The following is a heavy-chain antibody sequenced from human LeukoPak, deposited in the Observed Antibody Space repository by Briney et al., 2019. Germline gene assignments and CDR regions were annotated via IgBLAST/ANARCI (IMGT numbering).Heavy chain of an antibody. J-gene: IGHJ3*02. D-gene: IGHD6-13*01. Sequence: PSETLSLTCTVSGGSISSYYWSWIRQPPGKGLEWIGYIYYSGSTNYNPSLKSRVTISVDTSKNQLSLKLSSVTAADTAVYYCARDTRGIAAAGTHAFDIWGQGTMVTVSS. CDR3: ARDTRGIAAAGTHAFDI. V-gene: IGHV4-59*01. CDR2: IYYSGST. CDR1: GGSISSYY.